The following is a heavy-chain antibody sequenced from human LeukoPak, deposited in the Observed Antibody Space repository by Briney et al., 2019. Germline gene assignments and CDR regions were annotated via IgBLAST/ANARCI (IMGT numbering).Heavy chain of an antibody. V-gene: IGHV3-23*01. CDR3: AKALTGTKAFDI. CDR2: ISSSGGST. J-gene: IGHJ3*02. D-gene: IGHD1-20*01. CDR1: GFTFSSYA. Sequence: GGSLRLSCAAPGFTFSSYAMNWVRQAPGKGLEWVSHISSSGGSTYYAGSVKGRFTISRDNSKNTLYLQMNSLRAEDTAVYYCAKALTGTKAFDIWGQGTMVTVSS.